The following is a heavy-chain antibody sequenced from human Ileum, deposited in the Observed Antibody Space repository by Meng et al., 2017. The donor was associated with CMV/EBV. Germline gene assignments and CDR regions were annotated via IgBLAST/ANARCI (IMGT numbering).Heavy chain of an antibody. CDR3: GDFEAG. V-gene: IGHV3-74*01. D-gene: IGHD3-3*01. J-gene: IGHJ4*02. CDR2: IKNDGTFT. Sequence: SCAASGFTFSSYWMHWVRQVPGKGLVWVSSIKNDGTFTACADSVKGRFTVSRDNAKSTVYLQMNSLTVEDAAVYYCGDFEAGWGQGTLVTVSS. CDR1: GFTFSSYW.